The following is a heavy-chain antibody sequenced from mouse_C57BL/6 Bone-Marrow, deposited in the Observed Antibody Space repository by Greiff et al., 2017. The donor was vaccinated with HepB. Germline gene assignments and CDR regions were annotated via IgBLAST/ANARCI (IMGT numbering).Heavy chain of an antibody. V-gene: IGHV1-12*01. CDR1: GYTFTSYN. J-gene: IGHJ2*01. D-gene: IGHD2-3*01. CDR2: IYPGNGDT. CDR3: ARSRDCYFGG. Sequence: LQESGAELVRPGASVKMSCKASGYTFTSYNMHWVKQTPRQGLEWIGAIYPGNGDTSYNHKFKGKATLTVDKSSSPAYMQLSSLTSEDSAVYFCARSRDCYFGGWGQGTTLTVSS.